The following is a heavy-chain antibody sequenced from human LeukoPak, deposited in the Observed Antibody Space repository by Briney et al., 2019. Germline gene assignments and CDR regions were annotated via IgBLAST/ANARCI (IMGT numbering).Heavy chain of an antibody. J-gene: IGHJ5*02. CDR3: ARARSPSSGYLLRDHNWFDP. D-gene: IGHD3-22*01. V-gene: IGHV1-69*05. CDR2: IIPIFGTA. Sequence: SVKVSCKASGGTFNSYAISWVRQAPGQGLEWMGGIIPIFGTANYAQKVQGRVTITTDESTTTAYMELSSLRSEDTVVYYCARARSPSSGYLLRDHNWFDPWGQGTLVTVSS. CDR1: GGTFNSYA.